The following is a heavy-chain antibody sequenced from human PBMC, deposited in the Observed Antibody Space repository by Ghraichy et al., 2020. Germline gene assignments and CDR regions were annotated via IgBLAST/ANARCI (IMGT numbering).Heavy chain of an antibody. CDR2: MSYDGSNN. J-gene: IGHJ4*02. CDR1: GFTFSSSA. Sequence: LSLTCAASGFTFSSSAMHWVRQTPGKGLEWVAYMSYDGSNNHYADSVNGRFTISRDNSKNTLFLQMDSLRGEDTAVYFCARDHSSSWYLAFDDWGQGTLVTVSS. D-gene: IGHD3-22*01. CDR3: ARDHSSSWYLAFDD. V-gene: IGHV3-30-3*01.